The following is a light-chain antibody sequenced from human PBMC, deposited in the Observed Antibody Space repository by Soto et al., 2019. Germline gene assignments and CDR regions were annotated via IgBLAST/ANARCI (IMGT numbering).Light chain of an antibody. J-gene: IGKJ4*01. CDR1: QSVRSNY. V-gene: IGKV3-20*01. CDR2: DAS. CDR3: QQYGSSPLT. Sequence: EIVLTQSPGTLSLSPGERATLSCRASQSVRSNYLAWYQPKPGQAPRLLIYDASSRATGIPDRFSGSGSGTDFTLTISRLEPEDFAVYYCQQYGSSPLTFGGGTKVEIK.